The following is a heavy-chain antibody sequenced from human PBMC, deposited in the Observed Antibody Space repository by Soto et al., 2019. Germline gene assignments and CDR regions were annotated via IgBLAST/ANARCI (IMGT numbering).Heavy chain of an antibody. CDR3: ARWGRYSYGRTFDI. CDR1: GGSISTYY. V-gene: IGHV4-59*01. D-gene: IGHD5-18*01. J-gene: IGHJ3*02. Sequence: SETLSLTCTVSGGSISTYYWSWIRKPRGKGLEGIGYIYYSGSTNYNTSLKSRVTISVDTSNNQFYLKLSSVTAADTAVYYCARWGRYSYGRTFDIWGQGTMVTVSS. CDR2: IYYSGST.